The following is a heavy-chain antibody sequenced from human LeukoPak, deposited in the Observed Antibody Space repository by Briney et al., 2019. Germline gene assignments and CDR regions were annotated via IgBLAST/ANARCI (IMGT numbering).Heavy chain of an antibody. CDR3: VKDTLLTGDT. V-gene: IGHV3-30*02. CDR2: ISNDGSNQ. J-gene: IGHJ4*02. D-gene: IGHD3-16*01. CDR1: RFTFSGYG. Sequence: GGSLRLSCAASRFTFSGYGMHWVRQAPGKGLEWVAFISNDGSNQYYADSVKGRFTISRDNSKNALYLQMNSLGPEDTALYYCVKDTLLTGDTWGQGTLVTVSS.